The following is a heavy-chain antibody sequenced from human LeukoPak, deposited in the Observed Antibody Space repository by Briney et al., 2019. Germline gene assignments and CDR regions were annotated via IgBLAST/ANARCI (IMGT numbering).Heavy chain of an antibody. Sequence: SGGSLRLSCAASGFTFGRYSMNWVRQAPGKGLEWLSFISSNSITTYYADSVKGRFTVSRDNAKNSLYLQMNSLRAEDTAMYYCARALVDTSVVTSGLMNWFDPWGQGTVVTVSS. V-gene: IGHV3-48*01. D-gene: IGHD5-18*01. CDR2: ISSNSITT. J-gene: IGHJ5*02. CDR1: GFTFGRYS. CDR3: ARALVDTSVVTSGLMNWFDP.